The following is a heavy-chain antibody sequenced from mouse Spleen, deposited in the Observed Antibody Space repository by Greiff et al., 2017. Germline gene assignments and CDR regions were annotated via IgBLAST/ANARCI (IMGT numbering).Heavy chain of an antibody. V-gene: IGHV1-5*01. CDR3: TRAYYGNYEGICY. CDR1: GYTFTSYW. D-gene: IGHD2-10*01. CDR2: IYPGNSDT. Sequence: VQLQQSGTVLARPGASVKMSCKASGYTFTSYWMHWVKQRPGQGLEWIGAIYPGNSDTSYNQKFKGKAKLTAVTSTSTAYMELSSLTNEDSAVYYCTRAYYGNYEGICYWGQGTTLTVSS. J-gene: IGHJ2*01.